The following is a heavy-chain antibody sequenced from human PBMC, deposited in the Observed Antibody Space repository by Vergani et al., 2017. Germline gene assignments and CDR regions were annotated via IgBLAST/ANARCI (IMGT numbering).Heavy chain of an antibody. CDR2: ISWNSGSI. D-gene: IGHD6-13*01. Sequence: EVQLVESGGGLVQPGRSLRLSCAASGFTFDDYAMHWVRQAPGKGLEWVSGISWNSGSIGYADSVKGRFTISRDNAKNSLYLQMNSLRAEDTAVYYCAKIYSSSWYRVGAFDIWGQGTMVTVSS. J-gene: IGHJ3*02. CDR3: AKIYSSSWYRVGAFDI. V-gene: IGHV3-9*01. CDR1: GFTFDDYA.